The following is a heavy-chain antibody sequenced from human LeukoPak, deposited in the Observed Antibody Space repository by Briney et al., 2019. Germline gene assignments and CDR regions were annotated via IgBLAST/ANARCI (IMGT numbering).Heavy chain of an antibody. J-gene: IGHJ4*02. Sequence: SETLSLTCTVSGGSISSSSYYWGWIRQPPGKGLEWIGSIYYSGGTYYNPSLKSRVTISVDTSKNQFSLKLSSVTAADTAVYYCARDGSGYSYGHFGYWGQGTLVTVSS. D-gene: IGHD5-18*01. CDR2: IYYSGGT. CDR3: ARDGSGYSYGHFGY. CDR1: GGSISSSSYY. V-gene: IGHV4-39*07.